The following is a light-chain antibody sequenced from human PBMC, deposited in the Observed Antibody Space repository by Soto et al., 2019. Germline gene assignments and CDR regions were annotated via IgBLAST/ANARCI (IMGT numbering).Light chain of an antibody. CDR3: WQSLSIPLT. J-gene: IGKJ4*01. V-gene: IGKV1-39*01. CDR2: AAS. Sequence: DIQMTQSPSSLSASVGARITITCRASQSITNFLNWYQQKPGTAPKLLIYAASSLPSGVPSRFTCIAYGTYFTFTFSSLHPEDIATYYRWQSLSIPLTFGGGTKVEIQ. CDR1: QSITNF.